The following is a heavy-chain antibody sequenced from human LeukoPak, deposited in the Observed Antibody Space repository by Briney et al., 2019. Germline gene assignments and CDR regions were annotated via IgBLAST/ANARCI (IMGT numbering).Heavy chain of an antibody. J-gene: IGHJ3*02. Sequence: GGSLRLSCAASGFTFSSYGMHWVRQAPGKGLEWVAFIRYDGSNKYYADSVKGRFTISRDNAKNSLYLQMNSLRAEDTAVYYCARFLFGYSDAFDIWGQGTMVTVSS. CDR2: IRYDGSNK. V-gene: IGHV3-30*02. CDR3: ARFLFGYSDAFDI. CDR1: GFTFSSYG. D-gene: IGHD2-21*01.